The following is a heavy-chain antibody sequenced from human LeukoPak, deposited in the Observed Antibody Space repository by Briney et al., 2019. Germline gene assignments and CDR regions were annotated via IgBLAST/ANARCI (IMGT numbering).Heavy chain of an antibody. D-gene: IGHD3-16*01. V-gene: IGHV3-7*01. CDR3: ASNIWGTYGFDI. J-gene: IGHJ3*02. Sequence: GGSLRLSCAASGFTFSSYWMTWVRQAPGKGLEWVGNIKGDGSEKYYVDSVKGRFTMSRDNADNSLYLQMSSLRAEDTAVYYCASNIWGTYGFDIWGPGTMVTVSS. CDR2: IKGDGSEK. CDR1: GFTFSSYW.